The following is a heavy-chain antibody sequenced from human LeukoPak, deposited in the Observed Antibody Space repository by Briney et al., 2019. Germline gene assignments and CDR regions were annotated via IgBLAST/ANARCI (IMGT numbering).Heavy chain of an antibody. CDR1: GGTSSSYA. V-gene: IGHV1-69*04. J-gene: IGHJ5*02. CDR3: ARAGSYDILTGSPDWFDP. D-gene: IGHD3-9*01. CDR2: IIPILGIA. Sequence: SVKVSCKASGGTSSSYAISWVREAPGQGLEWMGRIIPILGIANYAQKFQGRVTITADKSTSTAYMELSSLRSEVTAAYYCARAGSYDILTGSPDWFDPWGQGTLVTVSS.